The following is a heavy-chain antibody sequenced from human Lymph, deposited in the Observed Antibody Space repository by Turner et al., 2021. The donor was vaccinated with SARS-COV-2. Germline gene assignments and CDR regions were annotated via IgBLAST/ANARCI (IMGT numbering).Heavy chain of an antibody. CDR3: ARDLDTAGGMDV. J-gene: IGHJ6*02. CDR2: IYSGGSS. Sequence: EVQLVQSGGGLVQPGGSLRLLCAASGTTVSRNYMSWVRQAPGKGLDGVSVIYSGGSSCYADSVKGRCTISRHNSKNTLYLQMNSLRAEDTAVYYCARDLDTAGGMDVWGQGTTVTVSS. V-gene: IGHV3-53*04. D-gene: IGHD5-18*01. CDR1: GTTVSRNY.